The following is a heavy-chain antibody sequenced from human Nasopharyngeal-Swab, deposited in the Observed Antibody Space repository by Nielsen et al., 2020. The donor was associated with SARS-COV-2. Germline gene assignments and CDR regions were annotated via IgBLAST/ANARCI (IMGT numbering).Heavy chain of an antibody. CDR3: ARLGSFDQ. V-gene: IGHV3-15*01. CDR1: GITFSDAW. Sequence: GESLKISCAVSGITFSDAWMTWVRQAPGKGLEWIGRIRSRSNGGTTDYGAPLEGRFSISRYDSENTVYLQMNDLKTEDTAVYYCARLGSFDQWGQGTLVIVS. J-gene: IGHJ4*02. CDR2: IRSRSNGGTT.